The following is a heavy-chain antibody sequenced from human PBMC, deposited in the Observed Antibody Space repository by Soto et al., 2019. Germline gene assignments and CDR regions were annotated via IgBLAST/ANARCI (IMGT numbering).Heavy chain of an antibody. CDR1: GGTFSSYA. J-gene: IGHJ6*02. D-gene: IGHD3-3*01. V-gene: IGHV1-69*13. CDR3: ASLYDFWSGYPGPSYGMDV. CDR2: IIPIFGTA. Sequence: KTPLASVKVSCKASGGTFSSYAISWVRQAPGQGLEWMGGIIPIFGTANYAQKFQGRVTITADESTSTAYMELSSLRSEDTAVYYCASLYDFWSGYPGPSYGMDVWGQGNTVTVSS.